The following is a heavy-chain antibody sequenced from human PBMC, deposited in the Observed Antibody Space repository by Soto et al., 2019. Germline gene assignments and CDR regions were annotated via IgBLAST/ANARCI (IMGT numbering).Heavy chain of an antibody. CDR1: GGSINTYY. Sequence: PSETLSLTCTVSGGSINTYYWSWIRQPPGKGLEWIGYIYYSGSTNYNPSLKSRVTISVDTSKNQFSLKLSSVTAADTAVYYCARGRIGSSYWGQGTLVTVS. J-gene: IGHJ4*02. CDR3: ARGRIGSSY. CDR2: IYYSGST. D-gene: IGHD2-15*01. V-gene: IGHV4-59*01.